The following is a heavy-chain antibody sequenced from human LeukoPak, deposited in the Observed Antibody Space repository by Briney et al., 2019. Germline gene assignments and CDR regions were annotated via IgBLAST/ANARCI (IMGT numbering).Heavy chain of an antibody. CDR3: AADPAYYYDSSGPDY. Sequence: TSVKVSCKASGFTFTSSAVQWVRQARGQRLEWIGWIVAGSGNTNYAQKFQERVTITRDMSTSTAYMELSSLRSEDTAVYYCAADPAYYYDSSGPDYWGQGTLVTVSS. D-gene: IGHD3-22*01. CDR1: GFTFTSSA. J-gene: IGHJ4*02. CDR2: IVAGSGNT. V-gene: IGHV1-58*01.